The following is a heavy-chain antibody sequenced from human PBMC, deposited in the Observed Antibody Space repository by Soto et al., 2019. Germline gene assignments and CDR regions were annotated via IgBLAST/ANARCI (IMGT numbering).Heavy chain of an antibody. Sequence: EVQMVESGGGLVQPGGSLILSCAASGFTFINYWIHWVRQAPGKGLAWVARMYHDGSTDYAVSVRGRFTVSRDNAESMLYLQMNSLRDDDTALYYCVRDSHGDYWGQGTLVTVSS. J-gene: IGHJ4*02. CDR2: MYHDGST. CDR1: GFTFINYW. CDR3: VRDSHGDY. V-gene: IGHV3-74*01.